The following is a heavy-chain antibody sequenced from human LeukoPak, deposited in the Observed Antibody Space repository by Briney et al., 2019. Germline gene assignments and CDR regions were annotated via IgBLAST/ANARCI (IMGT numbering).Heavy chain of an antibody. D-gene: IGHD2/OR15-2a*01. Sequence: PPETLSLPCSVRGSYINGYYRSWIRQPPGKGLEWIGHMYYSGGTNYNPSLKSRVTISVDTSKNQFSLKLSSVTAADTAVYYCVRRWQEAYTLYCFDYWGQGTLVTVSS. CDR2: MYYSGGT. V-gene: IGHV4-59*01. CDR1: GSYINGYY. CDR3: VRRWQEAYTLYCFDY. J-gene: IGHJ4*02.